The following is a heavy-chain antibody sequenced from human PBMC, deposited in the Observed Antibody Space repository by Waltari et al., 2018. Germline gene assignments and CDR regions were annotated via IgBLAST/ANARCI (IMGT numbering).Heavy chain of an antibody. J-gene: IGHJ4*02. CDR1: GGSISSHY. CDR3: ARDSVAEPFDY. CDR2: IYYSGST. D-gene: IGHD6-19*01. V-gene: IGHV4-59*11. Sequence: QVQLQESGPGLVKPSETLSLTCTVSGGSISSHYWSWIRHPPGKGLEWIGYIYYSGSTNDNPSLKSRVTISVDTSKNQFSLKLSSVTAADTAVYYCARDSVAEPFDYWGQGTLVTVSS.